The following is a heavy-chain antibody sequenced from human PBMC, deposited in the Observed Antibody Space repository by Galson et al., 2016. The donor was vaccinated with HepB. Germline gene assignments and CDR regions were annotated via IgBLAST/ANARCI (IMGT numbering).Heavy chain of an antibody. CDR1: GGYVSSGGYY. D-gene: IGHD3-22*01. CDR3: AREVPHYLYDSSGYPIPLHFDH. V-gene: IGHV4-31*03. CDR2: IHYSGIT. J-gene: IGHJ4*02. Sequence: TLSLTCTVSGGYVSSGGYYWSWIRQHPGKGLEWIGYIHYSGITFYNPSLQSRVVISLDSSENQFSLKLSSVTAADTAVYYCAREVPHYLYDSSGYPIPLHFDHWGPGILVTVSS.